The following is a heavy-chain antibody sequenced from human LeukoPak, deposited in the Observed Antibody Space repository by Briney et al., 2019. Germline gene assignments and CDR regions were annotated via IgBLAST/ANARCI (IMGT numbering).Heavy chain of an antibody. CDR3: ARASTYSPNWFDP. Sequence: GGSLRLSCAASGFSFSYAWMIWVRQAPGKGLEWVTTIKQDGSEKYYVDSVKGRFTVSRDNAKDSLYLQMNSLRAEDTAVYYCARASTYSPNWFDPWGQGTLVTVSS. V-gene: IGHV3-7*01. CDR2: IKQDGSEK. D-gene: IGHD4-11*01. CDR1: GFSFSYAW. J-gene: IGHJ5*02.